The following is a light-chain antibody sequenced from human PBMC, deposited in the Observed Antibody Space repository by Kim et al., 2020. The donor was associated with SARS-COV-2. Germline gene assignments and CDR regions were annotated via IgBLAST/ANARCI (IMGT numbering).Light chain of an antibody. Sequence: DTQMTQSPSSLSASVGDRVTNTCRASQDISNYLGWYQQKPGKAPKLLIYAASTLQAGVPSRFSGTGSGTDFTLTISSLQPEDVATYYCQKYYSDPSFGHGTKVDIK. CDR3: QKYYSDPS. CDR1: QDISNY. V-gene: IGKV1-27*01. J-gene: IGKJ1*01. CDR2: AAS.